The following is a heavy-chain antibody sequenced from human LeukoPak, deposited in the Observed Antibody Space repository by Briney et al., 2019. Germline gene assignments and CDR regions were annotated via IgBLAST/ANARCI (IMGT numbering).Heavy chain of an antibody. D-gene: IGHD3-16*02. Sequence: HPGGPLILSCASAGSTFDYYSMCRGRQAPGKGLEWVSYICGGSGTIYYAPSVKGRFTISRDNAKNSLFLQMNTLRDKDTAVYYCASGLRYSISPFDYWGQGTLVTVSS. CDR1: GSTFDYYS. CDR2: ICGGSGTI. J-gene: IGHJ4*02. V-gene: IGHV3-48*02. CDR3: ASGLRYSISPFDY.